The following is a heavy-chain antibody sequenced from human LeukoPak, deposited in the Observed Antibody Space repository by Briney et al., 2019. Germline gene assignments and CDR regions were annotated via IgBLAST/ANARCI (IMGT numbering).Heavy chain of an antibody. CDR3: ATAPRDKAAAWYGRL. D-gene: IGHD6-13*01. V-gene: IGHV1-18*01. Sequence: ASVKVSCKASGYTFTSYGITWVRQAPGQGLEWMGWISSSNGNTNYAPKLQGRVTVTTDTSTSTAYMELRSLKSDDTAVYYCATAPRDKAAAWYGRLWGQGTLVIVS. CDR2: ISSSNGNT. J-gene: IGHJ4*02. CDR1: GYTFTSYG.